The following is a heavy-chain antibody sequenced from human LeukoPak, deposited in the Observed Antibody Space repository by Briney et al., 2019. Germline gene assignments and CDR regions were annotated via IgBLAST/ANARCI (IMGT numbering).Heavy chain of an antibody. CDR1: GYTFTSYA. Sequence: GASVKVSCKASGYTFTSYAIHWVRQAPGQRLEWMGWISAYNGNTNYAQKLQGRVTMTTDTSTSTAYMELRSLRSDDTAVYYCARDMITFGGVIPYGMDVWGQGTTVTVSS. CDR3: ARDMITFGGVIPYGMDV. J-gene: IGHJ6*02. V-gene: IGHV1-18*01. D-gene: IGHD3-16*02. CDR2: ISAYNGNT.